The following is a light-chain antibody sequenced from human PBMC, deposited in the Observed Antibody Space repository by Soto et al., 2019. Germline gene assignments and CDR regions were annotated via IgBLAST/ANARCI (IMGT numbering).Light chain of an antibody. Sequence: EIVMTQFPATLSVSPGEGATLSCRASQSFTSNLAWYQQKPGQAPRLLIYGASTRATGIPDRFSGSGSGTEFPLTISSLQSEAFAVYYCQQYNDWPRTFGQGTRLEIK. J-gene: IGKJ5*01. CDR2: GAS. V-gene: IGKV3-15*01. CDR3: QQYNDWPRT. CDR1: QSFTSN.